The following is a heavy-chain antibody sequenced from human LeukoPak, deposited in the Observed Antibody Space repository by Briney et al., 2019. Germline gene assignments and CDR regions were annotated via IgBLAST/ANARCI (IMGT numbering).Heavy chain of an antibody. V-gene: IGHV3-7*01. Sequence: PGGSLRLSCAASGFTFSSYWMSWVRQAPGKGLEWVANIKQDGSEKYYVDSVKGRFTISRDNAKNSLYLQMNRLRAEDTAVYYCARRYGDYEPGFDYWGQGTLVTVSS. CDR2: IKQDGSEK. CDR3: ARRYGDYEPGFDY. D-gene: IGHD4-17*01. CDR1: GFTFSSYW. J-gene: IGHJ4*02.